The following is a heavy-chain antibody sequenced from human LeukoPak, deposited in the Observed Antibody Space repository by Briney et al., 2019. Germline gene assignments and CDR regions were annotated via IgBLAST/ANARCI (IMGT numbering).Heavy chain of an antibody. Sequence: ASVKVSCKASGYTFIGYYIHWVRHAPGQGLEWMGLINPNSGGTRNDQKLQGRGTMTSDRSTRTAYMELSSLKSDDTAVYYCARRLTRVNSYYGLDVWGQGTTVTVS. D-gene: IGHD1-7*01. J-gene: IGHJ6*02. CDR3: ARRLTRVNSYYGLDV. V-gene: IGHV1-2*02. CDR1: GYTFIGYY. CDR2: INPNSGGT.